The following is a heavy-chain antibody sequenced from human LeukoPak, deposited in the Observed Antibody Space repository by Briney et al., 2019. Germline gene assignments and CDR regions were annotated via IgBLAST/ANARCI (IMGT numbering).Heavy chain of an antibody. J-gene: IGHJ6*03. CDR1: GGSISSNSYY. CDR2: IYYSGST. D-gene: IGHD7-27*01. Sequence: SETLSLTCAVSGGSISSNSYYWGWIRQPPGKGLEWIGSIYYSGSTYYNPSLKSRVTISVDTSKNQLSLKLSSVTAADTAVYYCARVVDPGDYYYFYYMDVWGKGTTVTVSS. V-gene: IGHV4-39*07. CDR3: ARVVDPGDYYYFYYMDV.